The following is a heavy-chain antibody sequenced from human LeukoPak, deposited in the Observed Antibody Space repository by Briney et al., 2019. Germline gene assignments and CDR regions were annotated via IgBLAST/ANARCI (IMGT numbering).Heavy chain of an antibody. J-gene: IGHJ5*02. CDR3: ARDYQLKVPRIFGVVIMGNWFDP. D-gene: IGHD3-3*01. CDR1: GYTFTSYY. Sequence: ASVKVSCKASGYTFTSYYMHWVRQAPGQGLEWMGIINPSGGSTSYAQKFQGRVTMTRDMSTSTVYMELSSLRSEDTAVYHCARDYQLKVPRIFGVVIMGNWFDPWGQGTLVTVSS. CDR2: INPSGGST. V-gene: IGHV1-46*01.